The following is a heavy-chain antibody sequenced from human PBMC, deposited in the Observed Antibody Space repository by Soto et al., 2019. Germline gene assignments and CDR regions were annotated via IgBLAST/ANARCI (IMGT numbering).Heavy chain of an antibody. Sequence: EASVKVSCKASGYTFTGYYMHWVRQAPGQGLEWMGWINPNSGGTNYAQKFRGWVTMTRDTSISTAYMELRRLRSDDTAVYYCARARYSSSWPHRYYYYYGMDVWGQGTTVTVSS. CDR3: ARARYSSSWPHRYYYYYGMDV. J-gene: IGHJ6*02. D-gene: IGHD6-13*01. CDR1: GYTFTGYY. CDR2: INPNSGGT. V-gene: IGHV1-2*04.